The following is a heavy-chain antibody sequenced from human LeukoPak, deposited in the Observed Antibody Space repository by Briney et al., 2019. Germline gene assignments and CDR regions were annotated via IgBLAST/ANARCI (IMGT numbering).Heavy chain of an antibody. CDR1: GFSFSSYW. CDR3: TRGYVGIDY. Sequence: GGSLRLSCAASGFSFSSYWMHWVRQAPGKGLVWVSRINSDGSSTFYADSVKGRFTISRDNAKNTLYLQMNSLRAEDTALYYCTRGYVGIDYSGQGTLVTVSS. V-gene: IGHV3-74*01. J-gene: IGHJ4*02. D-gene: IGHD5-12*01. CDR2: INSDGSST.